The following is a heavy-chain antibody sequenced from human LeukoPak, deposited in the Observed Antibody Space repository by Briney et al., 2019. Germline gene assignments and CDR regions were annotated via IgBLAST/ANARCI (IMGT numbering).Heavy chain of an antibody. CDR2: IYYSGST. Sequence: SETLSLTCTVSGGSISSYYWSWIRQHPGKGLEWIGYIYYSGSTYYNPSLKSRVTISVDTSKNQSSLKLSSVTAADTAVYYCARDCSTVTNQPGLGFDPWGQGTLVTVSS. CDR1: GGSISSYY. V-gene: IGHV4-59*06. D-gene: IGHD4-17*01. CDR3: ARDCSTVTNQPGLGFDP. J-gene: IGHJ5*02.